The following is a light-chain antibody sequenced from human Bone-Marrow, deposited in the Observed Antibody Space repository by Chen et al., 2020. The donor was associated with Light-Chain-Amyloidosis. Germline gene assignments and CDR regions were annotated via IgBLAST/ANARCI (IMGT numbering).Light chain of an antibody. CDR1: NSNIGNNH. J-gene: IGLJ2*01. CDR3: GPWDSSLSVVI. V-gene: IGLV1-51*01. CDR2: DQN. Sequence: QSVLTQPPSVSAAPGQKVTISCSGRNSNIGNNHVSWYQQFPGTAPKLLIYDQNKRPSGIPGRFSGSKSGTSATLGITGLQTGVEADYYCGPWDSSLSVVIFGGGTELTVL.